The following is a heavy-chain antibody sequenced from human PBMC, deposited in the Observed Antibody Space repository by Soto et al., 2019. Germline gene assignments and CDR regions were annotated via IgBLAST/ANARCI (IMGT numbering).Heavy chain of an antibody. D-gene: IGHD3-9*01. V-gene: IGHV4-30-4*01. CDR1: GCSICSGDYY. CDR3: ARAVLRYFDWTYNWFDP. J-gene: IGHJ5*02. Sequence: SETLSLTCTVSGCSICSGDYYWSWIRQPPGKGLEWIGYIYYSGSTYYNPSLKSRVTISVDTSKNQFSLKLSSVTAADTAVYYCARAVLRYFDWTYNWFDPWGQGTLVTVSS. CDR2: IYYSGST.